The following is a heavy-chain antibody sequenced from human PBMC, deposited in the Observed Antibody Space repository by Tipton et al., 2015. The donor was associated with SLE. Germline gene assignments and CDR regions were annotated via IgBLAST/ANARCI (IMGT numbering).Heavy chain of an antibody. J-gene: IGHJ3*01. CDR2: IYYTGKT. V-gene: IGHV4-31*03. D-gene: IGHD5-24*01. CDR1: GGSISNGGYY. CDR3: ARSRDKATDSFDV. Sequence: TLSLTCSFSGGSISNGGYYWTWIRQHPGKGLEWIGYIYYTGKTVYNPSLKSRLTISVDTSHNQFSLRLSSMTAADTAMYYCARSRDKATDSFDVWGLGTMVTVSS.